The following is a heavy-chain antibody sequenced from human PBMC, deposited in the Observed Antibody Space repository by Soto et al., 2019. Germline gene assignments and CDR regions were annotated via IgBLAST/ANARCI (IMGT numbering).Heavy chain of an antibody. Sequence: GGSLRLSCAGSGFNFSNYAIHWVRQAPGKGLEWLAIISYNGFNKYYTDAVRGRFSISRDNTKNSVFLEMRSLETDDTAVYYCARDRIVPGYGDYSDAIDMWGQGTMVTVSS. J-gene: IGHJ3*02. CDR2: ISYNGFNK. V-gene: IGHV3-30-3*01. CDR3: ARDRIVPGYGDYSDAIDM. CDR1: GFNFSNYA. D-gene: IGHD4-17*01.